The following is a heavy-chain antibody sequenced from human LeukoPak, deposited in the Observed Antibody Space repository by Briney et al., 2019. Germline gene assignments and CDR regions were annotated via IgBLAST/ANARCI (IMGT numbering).Heavy chain of an antibody. V-gene: IGHV1-2*02. Sequence: ASVKVSCKASGYTFTGYYMHWVRQAPGQGLERMGWINPNSGGTNYAQKFQGRVTMTRDTSISTAYMELSRLRSDDTAVYYCARSNYYGSGSYRYYFDYWGQGTLVTVSS. D-gene: IGHD3-10*01. CDR2: INPNSGGT. CDR3: ARSNYYGSGSYRYYFDY. CDR1: GYTFTGYY. J-gene: IGHJ4*02.